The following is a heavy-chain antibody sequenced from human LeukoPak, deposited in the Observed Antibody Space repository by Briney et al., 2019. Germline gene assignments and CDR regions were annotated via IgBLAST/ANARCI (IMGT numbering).Heavy chain of an antibody. D-gene: IGHD3-22*01. J-gene: IGHJ4*02. CDR1: GFTFSTYA. CDR2: ISGSGGST. Sequence: GGSLRLSCTVSGFTFSTYAMSWVRQAPGKGLERVSAISGSGGSTYYADSVKGRFTISRDNSKNTLYLQMNSLRAEDTAVYYCAKASAMIVVVSKHFDYWGQGTLVTVSS. CDR3: AKASAMIVVVSKHFDY. V-gene: IGHV3-23*01.